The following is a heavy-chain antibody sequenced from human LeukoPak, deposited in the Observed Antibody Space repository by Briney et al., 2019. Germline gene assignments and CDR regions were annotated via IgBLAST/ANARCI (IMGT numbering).Heavy chain of an antibody. CDR2: ISWNSGSI. CDR3: ASSGYYIYYFDY. D-gene: IGHD3-22*01. J-gene: IGHJ4*02. Sequence: GGSLRLSCAASGFTFSSYAMHWVRQAPGKGLEWVSGISWNSGSIGYADSVKGRFTISRDNSKNTLYLQMNSLRSEDTAVYYCASSGYYIYYFDYWGQGTLVTVSS. CDR1: GFTFSSYA. V-gene: IGHV3-9*01.